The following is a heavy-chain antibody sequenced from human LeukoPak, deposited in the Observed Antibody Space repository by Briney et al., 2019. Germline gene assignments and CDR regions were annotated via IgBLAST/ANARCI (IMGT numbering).Heavy chain of an antibody. CDR3: VRVRVMQLYFDY. V-gene: IGHV4-59*01. CDR1: RGSISTYY. CDR2: IYYTGTT. D-gene: IGHD3-16*01. Sequence: SETLSLTCTVSRGSISTYYWNWIRQPPGKGLEWIGYIYYTGTTDYNPSLKSRVTMSVDASKNQFSLKLSSVTAADTAVYYCVRVRVMQLYFDYWGQGTLVTVSS. J-gene: IGHJ4*02.